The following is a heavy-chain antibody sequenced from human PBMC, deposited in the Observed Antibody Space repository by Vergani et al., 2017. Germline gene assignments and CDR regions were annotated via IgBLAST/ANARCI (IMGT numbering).Heavy chain of an antibody. J-gene: IGHJ4*02. D-gene: IGHD5-12*01. CDR2: IYYSGST. CDR1: GGSISSSSYY. Sequence: QLQLQESGPGLVKPSETLSLTCTVSGGSISSSSYYWGWIRQPPGKGLEWIGSIYYSGSTYYNPSLKSRVTISVDTSKNQFSLKLSSVTAADTAVYYCARDLGGYGRVDYWGQGILVTVSS. V-gene: IGHV4-39*07. CDR3: ARDLGGYGRVDY.